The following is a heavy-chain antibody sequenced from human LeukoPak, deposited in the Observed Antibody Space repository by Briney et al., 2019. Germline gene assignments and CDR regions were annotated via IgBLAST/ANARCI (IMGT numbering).Heavy chain of an antibody. Sequence: GGSLRLSCAASGFTFSSYSMNWVRQAPGKGLEWVSSISSSSSYIYYADPVKGQFTISRDNARNSLYMEMNDLIAEDTAFYYCARGENGSFDHWGQGTLVIVSS. J-gene: IGHJ4*02. CDR1: GFTFSSYS. D-gene: IGHD3-10*01. CDR2: ISSSSSYI. V-gene: IGHV3-21*04. CDR3: ARGENGSFDH.